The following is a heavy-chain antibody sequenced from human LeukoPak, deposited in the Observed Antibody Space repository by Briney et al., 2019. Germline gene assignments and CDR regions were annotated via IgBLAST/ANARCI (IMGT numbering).Heavy chain of an antibody. CDR1: GGTFSSYA. V-gene: IGHV1-3*01. J-gene: IGHJ4*02. D-gene: IGHD1-26*01. CDR3: ARDSGSGSNDY. Sequence: GASVKVSCKASGGTFSSYAISWVRQAPGQRLEWMGWISAGNGNTKYSQNFQGRVTFISNTSATTAFMELSSLRSEDAAVYYCARDSGSGSNDYWGQGTLVTVSS. CDR2: ISAGNGNT.